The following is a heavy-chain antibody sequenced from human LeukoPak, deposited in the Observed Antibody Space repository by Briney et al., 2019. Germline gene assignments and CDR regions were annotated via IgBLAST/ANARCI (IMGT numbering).Heavy chain of an antibody. V-gene: IGHV4-4*07. D-gene: IGHD3-10*01. CDR3: ARGMVRGITFDY. Sequence: SETLSLTCTVSGGSISSYYWSWIRQPAGKGLEWIGRIYTSGSTNYNPPLKSRVTMSVDTSKNQFSLKLSSVTAADTAVYYCARGMVRGITFDYWGQGTLVTVSS. CDR2: IYTSGST. J-gene: IGHJ4*02. CDR1: GGSISSYY.